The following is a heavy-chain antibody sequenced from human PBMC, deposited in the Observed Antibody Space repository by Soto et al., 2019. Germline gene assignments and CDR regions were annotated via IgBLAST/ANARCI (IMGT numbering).Heavy chain of an antibody. Sequence: ASVEVYCKASGYTFTSYYIWWVRQAPGQGLEWMGIINPSGGSTSYAQNFQGRVTMNRDTSTSTVYMELSSLRSEDTAVYYCARDQRPHYHDSSGYEFDYWGQGTLVPVS. V-gene: IGHV1-46*01. CDR2: INPSGGST. CDR1: GYTFTSYY. J-gene: IGHJ4*02. D-gene: IGHD3-22*01. CDR3: ARDQRPHYHDSSGYEFDY.